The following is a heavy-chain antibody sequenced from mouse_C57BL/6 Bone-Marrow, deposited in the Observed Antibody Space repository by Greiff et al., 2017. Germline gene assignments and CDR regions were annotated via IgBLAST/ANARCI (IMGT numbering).Heavy chain of an antibody. J-gene: IGHJ2*01. Sequence: VQLQQSGAELVRPGASVKISCKASGYAFSSSCMNWVKQRPGQGLEWIGRIYPGDGNTNYNGKFKGKATLTADKSSITAYLQLRSLTSEDSAVCFCARKGVVDYFGYRGQGTTRTVSS. CDR2: IYPGDGNT. D-gene: IGHD1-1*01. CDR3: ARKGVVDYFGY. CDR1: GYAFSSSC. V-gene: IGHV1-82*01.